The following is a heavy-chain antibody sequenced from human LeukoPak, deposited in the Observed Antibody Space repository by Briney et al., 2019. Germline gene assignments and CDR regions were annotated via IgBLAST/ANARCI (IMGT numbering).Heavy chain of an antibody. CDR3: AKDSPVATL. CDR2: ISSSGGTV. D-gene: IGHD5-12*01. Sequence: GGSLRLSCAASGFTFSSYTMNWVRQAPGKGLEWVSYISSSGGTVYYADSVKGRFTISRDNSKNTLYLQMNSLRAEDAAIYYCAKDSPVATLWGQGTLVTVSS. V-gene: IGHV3-48*01. J-gene: IGHJ4*02. CDR1: GFTFSSYT.